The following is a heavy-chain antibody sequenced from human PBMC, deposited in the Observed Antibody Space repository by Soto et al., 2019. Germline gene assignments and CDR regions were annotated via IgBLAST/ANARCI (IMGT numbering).Heavy chain of an antibody. V-gene: IGHV1-46*03. J-gene: IGHJ4*01. CDR3: SRVDPGETSPFDH. Sequence: GASVKVSCNASGYIFTSYYIHWVRQAPGQGLEWMGWINPFDGSRMFAQSFQGRVTMTRDTSTSTVYTEVSSLRSEDTAVYYCSRVDPGETSPFDHWG. CDR1: GYIFTSYY. D-gene: IGHD3-10*01. CDR2: INPFDGSR.